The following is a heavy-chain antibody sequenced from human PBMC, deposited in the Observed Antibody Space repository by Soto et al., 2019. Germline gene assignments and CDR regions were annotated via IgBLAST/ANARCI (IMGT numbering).Heavy chain of an antibody. Sequence: GGSLRLSCAASGFTFSSSWMHWVRQAPGKGLVWVSRINSDGSRTNYADSVKGRFTISRDNAKNTLYLQMNSLRAEDTALYYCARGPTGWYGYDYWGQGTLVTVYS. V-gene: IGHV3-74*01. CDR1: GFTFSSSW. D-gene: IGHD6-19*01. CDR3: ARGPTGWYGYDY. J-gene: IGHJ4*02. CDR2: INSDGSRT.